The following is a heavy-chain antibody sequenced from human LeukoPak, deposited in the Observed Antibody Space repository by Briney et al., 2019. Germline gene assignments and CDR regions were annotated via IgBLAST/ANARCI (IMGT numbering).Heavy chain of an antibody. CDR3: ARRIGTNVVHNWFDP. V-gene: IGHV4-39*01. CDR1: GGSISTTSFF. CDR2: MYHTGTT. Sequence: SETLSLTCSVSGGSISTTSFFWGWVRQPPGKGLEWIGTMYHTGTTYYNPSLKSRVTISADTSKNQFSMKLSSVTAADTAVYFCARRIGTNVVHNWFDPWGQGTLVTVSS. D-gene: IGHD1-1*01. J-gene: IGHJ5*02.